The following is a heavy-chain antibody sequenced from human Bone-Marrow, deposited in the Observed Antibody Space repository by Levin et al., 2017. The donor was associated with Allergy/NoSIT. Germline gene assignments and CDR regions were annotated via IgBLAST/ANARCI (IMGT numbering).Heavy chain of an antibody. CDR2: AGGKAHGGAT. Sequence: PGGSLRLSCTASGFIFGDYAMSWFRQAPGKGLEWVGFAGGKAHGGATEYAASVKGRFMISRDDSKSIAYLQMNGLGIEDTAVYFCARGVTAPIYWGQGTLVTVSS. CDR1: GFIFGDYA. V-gene: IGHV3-49*03. CDR3: ARGVTAPIY. D-gene: IGHD3-10*01. J-gene: IGHJ4*02.